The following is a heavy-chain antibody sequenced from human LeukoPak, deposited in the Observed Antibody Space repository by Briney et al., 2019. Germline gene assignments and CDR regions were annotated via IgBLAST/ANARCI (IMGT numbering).Heavy chain of an antibody. CDR1: GFSFDNYA. Sequence: PGGSLRLSCAASGFSFDNYAMSWVRQAPGKGLEWVAVIYSGGTTYYADSVRGRFTISRDNSKNTLYLQMNSLRAEDTAVYYCARIDSSGYYRHWYFDLWGRGTLVTVSS. CDR3: ARIDSSGYYRHWYFDL. D-gene: IGHD3-22*01. V-gene: IGHV3-53*01. J-gene: IGHJ2*01. CDR2: IYSGGTT.